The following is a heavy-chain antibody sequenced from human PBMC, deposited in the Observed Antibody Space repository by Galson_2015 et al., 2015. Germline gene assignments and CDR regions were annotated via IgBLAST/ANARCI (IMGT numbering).Heavy chain of an antibody. CDR3: AREMVGSSSSAFDY. J-gene: IGHJ4*02. CDR2: IIPIFGTA. D-gene: IGHD6-6*01. Sequence: SCKASGGTFSSYAISWVRQAPGQGLEWMGGIIPIFGTANYAQKFQGRVTITADESTSTAYMELSSLRSEDTAVYYCAREMVGSSSSAFDYWGQGTLVTVSS. V-gene: IGHV1-69*01. CDR1: GGTFSSYA.